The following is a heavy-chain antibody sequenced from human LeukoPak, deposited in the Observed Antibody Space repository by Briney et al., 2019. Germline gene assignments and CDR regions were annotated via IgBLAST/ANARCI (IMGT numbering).Heavy chain of an antibody. D-gene: IGHD3-22*01. CDR2: INPNSGGT. CDR3: ARDLSNEDYYDSSGPDRGYYYYGMDV. J-gene: IGHJ6*02. CDR1: GYTFTGYY. V-gene: IGHV1-2*06. Sequence: GASVKVSCKASGYTFTGYYMHWVRQAPGQGLERMGRINPNSGGTNYAQKFQGRVTMTRDTSISTAYMELNSLRAEDTAVYYCARDLSNEDYYDSSGPDRGYYYYGMDVWGQGTSVTVSS.